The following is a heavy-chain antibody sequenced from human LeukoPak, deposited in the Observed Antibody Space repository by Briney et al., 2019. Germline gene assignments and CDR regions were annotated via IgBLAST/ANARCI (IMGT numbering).Heavy chain of an antibody. J-gene: IGHJ4*02. V-gene: IGHV4-34*01. CDR1: GGSFSGYY. CDR2: INHSGST. CDR3: ARGKTRHSKYCYDSSGYYYGGLFDY. D-gene: IGHD3-22*01. Sequence: PSETLSLTCAVYGGSFSGYYWSWIRQPPGKGLEWIGEINHSGSTNYNPSLKSRVTISVDTSKNQFSLKLSSVTAADTAVYYCARGKTRHSKYCYDSSGYYYGGLFDYWGQGTLVTVSS.